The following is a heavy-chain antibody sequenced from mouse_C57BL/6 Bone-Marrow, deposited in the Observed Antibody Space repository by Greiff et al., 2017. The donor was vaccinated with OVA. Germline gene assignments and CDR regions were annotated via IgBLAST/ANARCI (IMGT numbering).Heavy chain of an antibody. Sequence: DVMLVESGGGLVQPGGSLKLSCAASGFTFSDYYMYWVRQTPEKRLEWVAYISNGGGSTYYPDTVKGRFTISRDNAKDTLYLQMSRLKSEDTAMYYCARPVYDYGSWFAYWGQGTLVTVSA. J-gene: IGHJ3*01. V-gene: IGHV5-12*01. D-gene: IGHD2-4*01. CDR2: ISNGGGST. CDR1: GFTFSDYY. CDR3: ARPVYDYGSWFAY.